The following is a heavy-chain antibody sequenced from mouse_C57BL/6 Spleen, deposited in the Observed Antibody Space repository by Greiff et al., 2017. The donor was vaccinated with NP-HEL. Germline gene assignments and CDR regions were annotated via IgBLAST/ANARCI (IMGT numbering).Heavy chain of an antibody. J-gene: IGHJ3*01. D-gene: IGHD2-4*01. V-gene: IGHV5-6*01. CDR1: GFTFSSYG. Sequence: EVQLVESGGDLVKPGGSLKLSCAASGFTFSSYGMSWVRQTPDKRLEWVATISSGGSYTYYPDSVKGRFTISRDNAKNTLYLQMSSLKSEDTAMYYCASPYDYNEAWFAYWGQGTLVTVSA. CDR2: ISSGGSYT. CDR3: ASPYDYNEAWFAY.